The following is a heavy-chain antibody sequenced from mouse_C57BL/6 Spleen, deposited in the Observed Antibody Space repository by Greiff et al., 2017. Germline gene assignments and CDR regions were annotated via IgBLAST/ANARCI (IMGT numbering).Heavy chain of an antibody. CDR3: AREGLGDY. CDR2: IYPRSGNT. V-gene: IGHV1-81*01. Sequence: QVQLQQSGAELARPGASVKLSCKASGYTFTSYGISWVKQRTGQGLEWIGEIYPRSGNTYYNEKFKGKATLTADKSSSTAYMELRSLTSEDSAVYFCAREGLGDYWRQGTTRTVSS. J-gene: IGHJ2*01. D-gene: IGHD4-1*01. CDR1: GYTFTSYG.